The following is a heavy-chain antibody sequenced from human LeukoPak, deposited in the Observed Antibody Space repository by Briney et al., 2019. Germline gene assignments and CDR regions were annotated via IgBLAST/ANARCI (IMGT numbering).Heavy chain of an antibody. CDR3: ARASRRGDYYYYMDV. CDR1: GFTFSSYA. CDR2: INWNGGST. J-gene: IGHJ6*03. V-gene: IGHV3-20*01. D-gene: IGHD1-26*01. Sequence: PGGSLRLSCAASGFTFSSYAVSWVRQAPGKGLEWVSGINWNGGSTGYADSVKGRFTISRDNAKNSLYLQMNSLRAEDTALYHCARASRRGDYYYYMDVWGKGTTVTVSS.